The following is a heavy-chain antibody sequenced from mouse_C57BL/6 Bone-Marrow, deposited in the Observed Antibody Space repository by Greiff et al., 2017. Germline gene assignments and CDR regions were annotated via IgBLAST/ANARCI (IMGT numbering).Heavy chain of an antibody. V-gene: IGHV1-81*01. Sequence: VQLVESGAELARPGASVKLSCKASGYTFTSYGISWVKQRTGQGLEWIGEIYPRSGNTYYNEKFKGKATLTADKSSSTAYMELRSLTSEDSAVYFCASLYYYAMDYWGQGTSVTVSS. CDR3: ASLYYYAMDY. CDR2: IYPRSGNT. J-gene: IGHJ4*01. CDR1: GYTFTSYG. D-gene: IGHD6-2*01.